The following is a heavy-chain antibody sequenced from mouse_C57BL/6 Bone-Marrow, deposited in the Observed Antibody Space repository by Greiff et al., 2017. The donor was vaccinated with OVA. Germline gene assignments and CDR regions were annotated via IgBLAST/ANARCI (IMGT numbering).Heavy chain of an antibody. Sequence: EVQLQQSGPELVKPGASVKISCKASGYTFTDYYMNWVKQSHGQSLEWIGVINPKNGGTSYNQKFKGKATLTVDKSSSTAYMELRSLTSEDSAVYYCARDDYDGDYAMDYWGQGTSVTVSS. V-gene: IGHV1-26*01. CDR3: ARDDYDGDYAMDY. D-gene: IGHD2-4*01. J-gene: IGHJ4*01. CDR2: INPKNGGT. CDR1: GYTFTDYY.